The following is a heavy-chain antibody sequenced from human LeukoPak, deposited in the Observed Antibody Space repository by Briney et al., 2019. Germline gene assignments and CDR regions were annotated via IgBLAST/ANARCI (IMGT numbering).Heavy chain of an antibody. CDR2: IGTAGDT. J-gene: IGHJ5*02. CDR3: ARAVSYYGSGRHSSWFDP. D-gene: IGHD3-10*01. CDR1: GFTFSSYD. V-gene: IGHV3-13*01. Sequence: GGSLRLSCAASGFTFSSYDMHWVRQATGKGLEWVSAIGTAGDTYYPGSVKGRFTISRENAKNSLYLQMNSLRAGDTAVYYCARAVSYYGSGRHSSWFDPWGQGTLVTVSS.